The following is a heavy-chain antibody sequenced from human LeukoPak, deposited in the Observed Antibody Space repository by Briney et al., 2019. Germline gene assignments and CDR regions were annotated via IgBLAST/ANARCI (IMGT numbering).Heavy chain of an antibody. Sequence: PSETLSLTCTVSGGSISSYYWSSISSYYWSWIRQTAGKGLEWIGRLSTSGTTNYNPSLKSRVTMSVDTSKNQFSLKLTSVTVADTAVYYCARAVHSSSALDSWGQGTLVTVSS. CDR1: GGSISSYYWSSISSYY. CDR3: ARAVHSSSALDS. V-gene: IGHV4-4*07. D-gene: IGHD6-13*01. J-gene: IGHJ4*02. CDR2: LSTSGTT.